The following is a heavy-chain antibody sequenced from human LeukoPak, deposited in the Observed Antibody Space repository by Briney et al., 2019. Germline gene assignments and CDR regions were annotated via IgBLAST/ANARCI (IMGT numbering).Heavy chain of an antibody. J-gene: IGHJ4*02. CDR3: ASLAAAATFDY. D-gene: IGHD6-13*01. CDR2: ISGDGGST. V-gene: IGHV3-43*02. CDR1: GFTFDYYA. Sequence: GGSLRLSCAASGFTFDYYAMHWVRQAPGKGLEWVSLISGDGGSTYYADSVKGRFTISRDNSKNSLYLQMNSLRTEDTALYYCASLAAAATFDYWGQGTLVTVSS.